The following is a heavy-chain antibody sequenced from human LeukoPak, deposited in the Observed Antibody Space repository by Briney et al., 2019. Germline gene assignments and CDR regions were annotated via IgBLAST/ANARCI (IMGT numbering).Heavy chain of an antibody. CDR3: ARYGSGYDLIDY. J-gene: IGHJ4*02. CDR2: IYSGGST. V-gene: IGHV3-53*01. Sequence: PGGSLRLSCAASGFTVSSNYMSWVRQAPGKGLGWVSVIYSGGSTYYADSVKGRFTIFRDNAKNTLNLQMNSLRAEDTAVYYCARYGSGYDLIDYWGQGTLVTVSS. D-gene: IGHD5-12*01. CDR1: GFTVSSNY.